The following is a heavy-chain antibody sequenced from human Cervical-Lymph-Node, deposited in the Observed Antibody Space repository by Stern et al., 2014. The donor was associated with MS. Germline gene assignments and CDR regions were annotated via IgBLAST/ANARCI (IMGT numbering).Heavy chain of an antibody. CDR2: INPGGGTT. CDR3: AREEYNDYDFGAFDM. CDR1: GYTFTSHY. V-gene: IGHV1-46*01. D-gene: IGHD4-17*01. Sequence: AQLVQSGAEVKKPGASVKLSCKASGYTFTSHYLHWVRQAPGQGLEWMGIINPGGGTTNLAQKFQGRVIMTGDTSTRTVYLELSSLRSEDTAVYFCAREEYNDYDFGAFDMWGQGTMVTVSS. J-gene: IGHJ3*02.